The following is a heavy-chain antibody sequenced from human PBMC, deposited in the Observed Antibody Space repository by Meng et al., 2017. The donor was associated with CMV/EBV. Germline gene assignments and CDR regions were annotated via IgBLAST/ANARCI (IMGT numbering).Heavy chain of an antibody. Sequence: ASVKVSCKASGYTFTSYYMHWVRQAPGQGLEWMGIINPSGGSTSYAQKFQGRVTMTRDTSTSTVYMELSSLRAEDTAVYYCARDTPRGYFDWLLDKTADYYYYYGMDVWGQGTTVTVSS. D-gene: IGHD3-9*01. CDR1: GYTFTSYY. CDR3: ARDTPRGYFDWLLDKTADYYYYYGMDV. J-gene: IGHJ6*02. CDR2: INPSGGST. V-gene: IGHV1-46*01.